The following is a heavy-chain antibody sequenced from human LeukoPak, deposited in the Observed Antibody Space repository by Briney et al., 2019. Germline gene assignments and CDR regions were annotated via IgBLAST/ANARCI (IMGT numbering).Heavy chain of an antibody. J-gene: IGHJ2*01. Sequence: GASVKVSCKASGYTFTSYGISWVRQAPGQGLEWMGWISAYNGNTNYAQKLQGRVTMTTDTSTSTAYMELRSLRSDDTAVYYCAREDIVVVPAARGPGSGYWYFDLWGRGTLVTVSS. D-gene: IGHD2-2*01. CDR3: AREDIVVVPAARGPGSGYWYFDL. CDR1: GYTFTSYG. CDR2: ISAYNGNT. V-gene: IGHV1-18*01.